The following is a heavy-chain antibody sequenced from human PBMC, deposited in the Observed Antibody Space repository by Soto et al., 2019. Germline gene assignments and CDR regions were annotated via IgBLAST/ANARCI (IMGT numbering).Heavy chain of an antibody. CDR1: GFTVSSNY. V-gene: IGHV3-53*01. J-gene: IGHJ5*02. CDR3: ARVLSGIAAAGTNCFDP. D-gene: IGHD6-13*01. Sequence: GGSLRLSCAASGFTVSSNYMSWVRQAPGKGLEWVSVIYSGGSTYYADSVKGRFTISRDNSKNTLYLQMNSLRAEDTAVYYCARVLSGIAAAGTNCFDPWGQGTLVTVSS. CDR2: IYSGGST.